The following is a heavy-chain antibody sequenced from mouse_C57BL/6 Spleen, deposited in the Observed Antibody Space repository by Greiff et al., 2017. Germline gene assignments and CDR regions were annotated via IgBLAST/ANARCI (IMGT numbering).Heavy chain of an antibody. Sequence: QVQLQQSGPELVKPGASVKISCKASGYAFSSSWMNWVKQRPGKGLEWIGRIYPGDGDTNYNEKFKSKATLTVDKSSSTAYMQLSSLTSEDSAVYYCARSYGVYWGQGTTLTVSS. CDR2: IYPGDGDT. CDR3: ARSYGVY. CDR1: GYAFSSSW. J-gene: IGHJ2*01. V-gene: IGHV1-82*01. D-gene: IGHD1-1*01.